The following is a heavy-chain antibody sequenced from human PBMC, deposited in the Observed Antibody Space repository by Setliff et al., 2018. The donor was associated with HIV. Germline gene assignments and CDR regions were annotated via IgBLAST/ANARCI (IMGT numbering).Heavy chain of an antibody. V-gene: IGHV4-31*03. CDR1: GGSISSSGDY. CDR2: IYYTGST. D-gene: IGHD3-9*01. J-gene: IGHJ3*02. Sequence: KTSETLSLTCTVSGGSISSSGDYWSWVRQHPGKGLEWIGYIYYTGSTYANPSLQSRVRISVDTSKNQFSLRLIAVTAADTAVYYCATLDQDFHRSTFDTFDIWGQGTMVTVSS. CDR3: ATLDQDFHRSTFDTFDI.